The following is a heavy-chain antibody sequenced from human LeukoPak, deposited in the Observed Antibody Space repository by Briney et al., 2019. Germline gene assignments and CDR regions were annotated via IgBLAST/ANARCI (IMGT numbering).Heavy chain of an antibody. J-gene: IGHJ4*02. D-gene: IGHD3-22*01. CDR2: MNPNSGNT. CDR3: ARGEEYYYDSSAKEY. CDR1: GGTFSSYA. Sequence: GASVKVSCKASGGTFSSYAISWVRQAPGQGLEWMGLMNPNSGNTGYAQKFQGRVTMTRNTSISTAYMELSSLRSEDTAVYYCARGEEYYYDSSAKEYWGQGTLVTVSS. V-gene: IGHV1-8*02.